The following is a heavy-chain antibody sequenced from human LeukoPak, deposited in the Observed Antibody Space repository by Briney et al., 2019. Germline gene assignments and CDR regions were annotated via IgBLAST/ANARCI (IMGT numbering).Heavy chain of an antibody. D-gene: IGHD2-2*01. V-gene: IGHV3-23*01. CDR3: ARGGHCSSTSCYALDY. CDR1: GFTFRSHA. J-gene: IGHJ4*02. CDR2: ISGSGSRT. Sequence: GGSLRLSCEASGFTFRSHAMNWVRQAPGKGLEWVSDISGSGSRTYYADSVKGRFTISRHNSKNTLYLQMNSLRAEDTAVYYCARGGHCSSTSCYALDYWGQGTLVTVSS.